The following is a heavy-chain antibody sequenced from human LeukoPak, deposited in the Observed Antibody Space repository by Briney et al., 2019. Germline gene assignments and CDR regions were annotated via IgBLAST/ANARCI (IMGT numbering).Heavy chain of an antibody. Sequence: GRSLRLSCAASGFTFSSYSMHWVRQAPGKGLEWVAIISSDGRTKYYADFVGGRHTISRDNSKNTLYLQMNSLRGDDTGVYYCARDPVPAAARHFDYWGRGTLVSVSS. D-gene: IGHD2-2*01. CDR3: ARDPVPAAARHFDY. J-gene: IGHJ4*02. CDR1: GFTFSSYS. CDR2: ISSDGRTK. V-gene: IGHV3-30*04.